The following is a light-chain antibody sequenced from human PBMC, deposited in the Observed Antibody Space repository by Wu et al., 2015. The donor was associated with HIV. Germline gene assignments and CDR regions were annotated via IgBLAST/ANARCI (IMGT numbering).Light chain of an antibody. J-gene: IGKJ4*01. CDR3: QQYNNWSPALT. Sequence: EIVMTQSPATLSVSPGERATLSCRASQSVSYNLAWYQQKPGQAPRLLIYYASTRATGIPARFSGSGSGTEFTLTISSMQSEDFAVYYCQQYNNWSPALTFGGGTKVE. V-gene: IGKV3-15*01. CDR2: YAS. CDR1: QSVSYN.